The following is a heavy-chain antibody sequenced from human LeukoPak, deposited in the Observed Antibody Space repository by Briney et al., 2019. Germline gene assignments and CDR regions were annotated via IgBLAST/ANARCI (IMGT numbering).Heavy chain of an antibody. CDR1: GFTFSSYE. CDR2: IDSSGTVI. D-gene: IGHD2-21*01. Sequence: GGSPRLSCAASGFTFSSYEMNWVRQAPGKGLEWISYIDSSGTVIYTADSVKGRFTTSRDNAANSLYLQMNSLTAEDTAVYYCARETMGCGGDCYDYWGQGTLVTVSS. CDR3: ARETMGCGGDCYDY. J-gene: IGHJ4*02. V-gene: IGHV3-48*03.